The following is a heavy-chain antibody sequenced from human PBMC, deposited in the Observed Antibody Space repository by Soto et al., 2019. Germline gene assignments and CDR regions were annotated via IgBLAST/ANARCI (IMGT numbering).Heavy chain of an antibody. Sequence: EVQLLESGGGLVQPGGSLRLSCAASGFTFTSYAMSWVRQAPGKGLEWVSVISGSGGNTYYADSVKGRCTISRDKSKNTVYLQMSSLRVEDTAVYYCAKGGRVVVAASDYWGQGTLVTVSS. CDR1: GFTFTSYA. CDR3: AKGGRVVVAASDY. V-gene: IGHV3-23*01. CDR2: ISGSGGNT. D-gene: IGHD2-15*01. J-gene: IGHJ4*02.